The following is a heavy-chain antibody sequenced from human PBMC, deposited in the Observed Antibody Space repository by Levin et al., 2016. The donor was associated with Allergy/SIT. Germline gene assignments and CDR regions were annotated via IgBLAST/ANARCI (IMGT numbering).Heavy chain of an antibody. D-gene: IGHD4-17*01. CDR2: INPNGGST. V-gene: IGHV1-46*01. CDR1: GYIFTSYY. CDR3: ARRLGSSPYFDY. J-gene: IGHJ4*02. Sequence: ASVKVSCKASGYIFTSYYIHWVRQAPGQGLEWMGIINPNGGSTVYAQEFQGRVTMTRDTSTSTVYMDLSSLRSEDTAVYYCARRLGSSPYFDYWGQGTLVTVSS.